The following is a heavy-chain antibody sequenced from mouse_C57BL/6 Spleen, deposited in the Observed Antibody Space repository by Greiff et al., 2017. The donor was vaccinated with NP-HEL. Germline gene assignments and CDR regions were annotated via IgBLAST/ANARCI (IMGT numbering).Heavy chain of an antibody. CDR3: ARGGSYYAMDY. CDR1: GYTFTDYY. D-gene: IGHD1-1*01. CDR2: INPYNGGT. Sequence: VQLKESGPVLVKPGASVKMSCKASGYTFTDYYMNWVKQSHGKSLEWIGVINPYNGGTSYNQKFKGKATLTVDKSSSTAYMELNSLTSEDSAVYYCARGGSYYAMDYWGQGTSVTVSS. J-gene: IGHJ4*01. V-gene: IGHV1-19*01.